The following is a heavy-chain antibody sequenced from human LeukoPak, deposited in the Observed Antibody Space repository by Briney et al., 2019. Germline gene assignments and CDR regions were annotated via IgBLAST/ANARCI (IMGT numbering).Heavy chain of an antibody. CDR1: GFTFSSYG. CDR2: ISYDGSNK. D-gene: IGHD3-22*01. V-gene: IGHV3-30*03. Sequence: GGSLRLSCAASGFTFSSYGMHWVRQAPGKGLEWVAVISYDGSNKYYADSVKGRFTISRDNSKNSLYLQMNSLRAEDTAVYYCARGAYYYEDWGQGTLVTVSS. CDR3: ARGAYYYED. J-gene: IGHJ4*02.